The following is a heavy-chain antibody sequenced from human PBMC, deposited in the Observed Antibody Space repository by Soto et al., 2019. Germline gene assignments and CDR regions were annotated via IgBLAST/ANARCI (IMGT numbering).Heavy chain of an antibody. Sequence: QVQLVQSGAEVKQPGASVKVSCKASGYTFTGIHIHWVRQAPVQGLEWMGWINPNGGGRNYAQKFHGWVTMTRDTSISTAYMELSRLKSDDTAVYYCARGSVGPTTDFDYWGQGTLVTVSS. D-gene: IGHD1-26*01. J-gene: IGHJ4*02. V-gene: IGHV1-2*04. CDR2: INPNGGGR. CDR3: ARGSVGPTTDFDY. CDR1: GYTFTGIH.